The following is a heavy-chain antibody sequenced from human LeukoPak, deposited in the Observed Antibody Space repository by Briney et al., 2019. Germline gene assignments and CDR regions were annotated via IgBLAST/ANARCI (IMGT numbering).Heavy chain of an antibody. CDR1: GFTFSSYW. Sequence: GGSLRLSCVASGFTFSSYWMSWVRQAPGKGLEWVANINQDGDEKYYVDSVKGRFTISRDNAKNSLYLQMNSLRAEDTAVYYCASWGDWGQGTLVTVSS. J-gene: IGHJ4*02. CDR3: ASWGD. CDR2: INQDGDEK. V-gene: IGHV3-7*03. D-gene: IGHD7-27*01.